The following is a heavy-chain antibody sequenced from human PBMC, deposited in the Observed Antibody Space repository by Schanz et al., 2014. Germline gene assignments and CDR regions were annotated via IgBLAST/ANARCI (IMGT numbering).Heavy chain of an antibody. CDR1: GFSFSIFA. J-gene: IGHJ4*02. CDR3: ARGVRIDY. CDR2: ISGSGAST. D-gene: IGHD3-3*01. Sequence: EVQLLESGGGLVQPGGSLRLSCAASGFSFSIFAMTWVRQAPGQGLEWVSAISGSGASTYYADSVKGRFTISRDNAKNPLYLQMTSLTAEDTAVYYCARGVRIDYWGQGTLVTVSS. V-gene: IGHV3-23*01.